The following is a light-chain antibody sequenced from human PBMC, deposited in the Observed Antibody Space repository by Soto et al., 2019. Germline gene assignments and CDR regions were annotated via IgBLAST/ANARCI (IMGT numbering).Light chain of an antibody. Sequence: QLVLTQPPSASGTPGQRVTISCSGGSSNVGNNFVYWYQQLPGTAPTLFIYNNDHRPSGAPARFSGSKSGTSASLAISGLRSEDEADYYCAAWDDRLSGYVFGTGTKLTVL. CDR2: NND. CDR1: SSNVGNNF. V-gene: IGLV1-47*02. J-gene: IGLJ1*01. CDR3: AAWDDRLSGYV.